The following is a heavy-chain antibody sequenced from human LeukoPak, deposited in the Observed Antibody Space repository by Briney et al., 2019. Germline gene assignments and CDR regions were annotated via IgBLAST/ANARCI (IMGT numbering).Heavy chain of an antibody. CDR1: GYTFTSYD. V-gene: IGHV1-8*03. J-gene: IGHJ6*03. CDR3: ARVGSATTGGPVHLYYYYMDV. Sequence: PGASVKVSCKASGYTFTSYDINWVRQATGQGLEWMGWMNPNSGNTGYAQKFQGRVTITRNTSISTAYMELSSLRSEDTAVYYCARVGSATTGGPVHLYYYYMDVWGKGTTVTVSS. D-gene: IGHD5-12*01. CDR2: MNPNSGNT.